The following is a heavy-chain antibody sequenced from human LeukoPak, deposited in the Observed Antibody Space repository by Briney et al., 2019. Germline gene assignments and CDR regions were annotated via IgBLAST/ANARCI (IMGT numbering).Heavy chain of an antibody. CDR2: ISSSSSYI. CDR3: SSRKDTMILFQH. J-gene: IGHJ1*01. Sequence: GGSLRLSCAASGFTFSSYSMNWVRQAPGKGLEWVSSISSSSSYIYYADSVKGRFTISRDNAKNSLYLQMNSLRAEDTAVYYCSSRKDTMILFQHWGQGTLVTVSS. CDR1: GFTFSSYS. D-gene: IGHD3-22*01. V-gene: IGHV3-21*04.